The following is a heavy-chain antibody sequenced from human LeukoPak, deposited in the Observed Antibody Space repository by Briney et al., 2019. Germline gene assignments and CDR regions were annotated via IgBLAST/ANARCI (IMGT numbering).Heavy chain of an antibody. J-gene: IGHJ4*02. CDR2: INAGDGNT. Sequence: GASVKVSCKASGYTFTNYAINWVRQAPGQRLEWMGWINAGDGNTKYSQEFQGRVTITRDTSASTAFMELGSLRSEDTAVYYCALGAYDYWGQGTLVTVSS. D-gene: IGHD1-26*01. CDR3: ALGAYDY. V-gene: IGHV1-3*01. CDR1: GYTFTNYA.